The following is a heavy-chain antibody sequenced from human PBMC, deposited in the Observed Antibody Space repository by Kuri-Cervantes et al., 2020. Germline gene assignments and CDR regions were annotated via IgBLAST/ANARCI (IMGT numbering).Heavy chain of an antibody. CDR2: INHSGST. J-gene: IGHJ4*02. CDR3: ARNGLGDIVVVPAATAFDY. Sequence: SETLSLTCAVYGGSFSGYYWSWIRQPPGKGLEWIGEINHSGSTNYNPSLKGRVTISVDTSKNQFSLKLSSVTAADTAVYYCARNGLGDIVVVPAATAFDYWGQGTLVTVSS. CDR1: GGSFSGYY. D-gene: IGHD2-2*01. V-gene: IGHV4-34*01.